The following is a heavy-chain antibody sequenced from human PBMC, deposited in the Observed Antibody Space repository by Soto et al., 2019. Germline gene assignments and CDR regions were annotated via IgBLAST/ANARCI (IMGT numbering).Heavy chain of an antibody. CDR3: ARRRAFGEVEAFDD. J-gene: IGHJ3*01. V-gene: IGHV3-11*05. CDR1: GIRLSESY. CDR2: IGDSYR. Sequence: QVQLVESGGGLVKPGGTLRLSCAGSGIRLSESYINWIRLTPEKGLAWISYIGDSYRHYAASVRGRFTISRDNVQTSVSLEMTHLSVDDTASYCCARRRAFGEVEAFDDWGPGTLVTVSS. D-gene: IGHD3-16*01.